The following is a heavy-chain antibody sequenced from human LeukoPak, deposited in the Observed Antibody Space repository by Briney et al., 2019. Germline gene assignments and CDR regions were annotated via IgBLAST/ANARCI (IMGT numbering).Heavy chain of an antibody. CDR3: ARDPWGVAAAGPGGHCYYGMDV. CDR1: GGTFSSYA. D-gene: IGHD6-13*01. J-gene: IGHJ6*04. CDR2: IIPIFGTA. Sequence: SVKVSCKASGGTFSSYAISWVRQAPGQGLEWMGGIIPIFGTANYAQKFQGRVTITADESTSTAYMELSSLRSEDTAVYYCARDPWGVAAAGPGGHCYYGMDVWGEGTTVTVSS. V-gene: IGHV1-69*13.